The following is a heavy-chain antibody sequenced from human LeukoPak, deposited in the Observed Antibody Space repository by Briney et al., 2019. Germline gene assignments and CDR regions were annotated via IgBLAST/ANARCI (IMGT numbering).Heavy chain of an antibody. D-gene: IGHD3-16*02. CDR3: ARSIMITFGGVIPHYFDY. CDR1: GGSISSSSYY. J-gene: IGHJ4*02. Sequence: SETLSLTCTVSGGSISSSSYYWGWIRQPPGKGLEWIGSIYYSGSTYYNPSLKSRVTIPVDTSKNQFSLKLSSVTAADTAVYYCARSIMITFGGVIPHYFDYWGQGTLVTVSS. CDR2: IYYSGST. V-gene: IGHV4-39*01.